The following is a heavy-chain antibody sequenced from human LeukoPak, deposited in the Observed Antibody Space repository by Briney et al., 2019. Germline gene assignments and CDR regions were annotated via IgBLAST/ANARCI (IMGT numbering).Heavy chain of an antibody. J-gene: IGHJ6*03. CDR1: GGSISSSSYY. CDR3: ARVRYCSSTSCYTRCYYMDV. D-gene: IGHD2-2*02. Sequence: PSETLSLTCTVSGGSISSSSYYWGWIRQPPRKGLEWIGSIYYSGSTYYNPSLKSRVTISVDTSKNQFSLKLSSVTAADTAVYYCARVRYCSSTSCYTRCYYMDVWGKGTTVTVSS. V-gene: IGHV4-39*01. CDR2: IYYSGST.